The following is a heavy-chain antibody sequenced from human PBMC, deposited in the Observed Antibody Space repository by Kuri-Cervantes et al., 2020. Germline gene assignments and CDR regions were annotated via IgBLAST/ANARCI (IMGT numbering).Heavy chain of an antibody. D-gene: IGHD6-13*01. J-gene: IGHJ4*02. Sequence: SETLSLTCTVSGGSISSSSYYWSWIRQPPGKGLEWIGSIYYSGSTYYNPSLKSRVTISVDTSKNQFSLKLSSVTAADTAVYYCARQGSYSSSWDYWGQGTLVTVSS. CDR2: IYYSGST. CDR3: ARQGSYSSSWDY. V-gene: IGHV4-39*01. CDR1: GGSISSSSYY.